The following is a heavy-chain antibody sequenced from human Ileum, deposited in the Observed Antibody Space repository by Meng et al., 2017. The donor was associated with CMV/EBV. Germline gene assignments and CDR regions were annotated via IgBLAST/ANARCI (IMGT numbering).Heavy chain of an antibody. J-gene: IGHJ4*02. Sequence: QVHLHRSGQGLVTPSQTLSLTGAGDSVFINTESLNWIRQSPSRGLEWLGRTWYGSKWYYEYAVSVKSRITIIPDTSQNQISLQLNSVTPDDTAVYYCTYGWPLKYWGQGSLVTVSS. D-gene: IGHD3-10*01. CDR2: TWYGSKWYY. CDR1: DSVFINTES. V-gene: IGHV6-1*01. CDR3: TYGWPLKY.